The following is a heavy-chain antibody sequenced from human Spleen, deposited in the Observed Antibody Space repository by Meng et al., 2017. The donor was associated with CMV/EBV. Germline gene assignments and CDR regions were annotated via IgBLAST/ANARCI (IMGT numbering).Heavy chain of an antibody. CDR2: ISSSGSTI. J-gene: IGHJ6*02. CDR1: GFSFNNYE. Sequence: GGPLRLSCEASGFSFNNYEMNWVRQAPGKGLEWVSYISSSGSTIYQADSVKGRFSISGDNSKNYLHLQMDSLKAEDTAVYYCARSRDYIYGMDVWGQGTTVTVSS. CDR3: ARSRDYIYGMDV. V-gene: IGHV3-48*03.